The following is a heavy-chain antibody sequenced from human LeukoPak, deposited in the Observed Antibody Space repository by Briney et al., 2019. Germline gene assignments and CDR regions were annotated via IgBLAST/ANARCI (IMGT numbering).Heavy chain of an antibody. Sequence: PGGSLRLSCVGSGFNFDASGMHWVRQAPGKGLEWVSSIGWNSGSTGYGDSVKGRFSISRDNAKNSLYLQMNSLRADDTAVYYCARDFHRYCYDCGDYYTTFDIWGQGTMVTVSS. CDR1: GFNFDASG. D-gene: IGHD3-22*01. CDR3: ARDFHRYCYDCGDYYTTFDI. V-gene: IGHV3-9*01. J-gene: IGHJ3*02. CDR2: IGWNSGST.